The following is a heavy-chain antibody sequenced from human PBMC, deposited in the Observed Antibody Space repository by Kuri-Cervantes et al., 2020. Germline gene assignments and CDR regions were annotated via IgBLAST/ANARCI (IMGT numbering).Heavy chain of an antibody. J-gene: IGHJ6*04. V-gene: IGHV1-18*01. CDR1: GYTFTSYG. D-gene: IGHD3-16*02. Sequence: ASVKVSCKASGYTFTSYGISWVRQAPGQGLEWMGWISAYNGNTNYAQKLQGRVTMTTDTSASTAYMELSGLRSEDTAVYYCARDRPNLGELSFNPRWGSMDVWGKGTTVTDSS. CDR2: ISAYNGNT. CDR3: ARDRPNLGELSFNPRWGSMDV.